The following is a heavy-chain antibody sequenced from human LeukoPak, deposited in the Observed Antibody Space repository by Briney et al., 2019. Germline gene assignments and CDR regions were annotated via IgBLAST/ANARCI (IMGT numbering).Heavy chain of an antibody. CDR1: GGSISSGDYY. CDR3: ARSFRGYPHRFDP. D-gene: IGHD3-22*01. J-gene: IGHJ5*02. Sequence: PSETLSLTSTVSGGSISSGDYYWSWIRQPPGKGLEWIGYIYYSGSTYYNPSLKSRVTISVDTSKNQFSLKLSSVTAADTAVYYCARSFRGYPHRFDPWGQGTLVTVSS. CDR2: IYYSGST. V-gene: IGHV4-30-4*01.